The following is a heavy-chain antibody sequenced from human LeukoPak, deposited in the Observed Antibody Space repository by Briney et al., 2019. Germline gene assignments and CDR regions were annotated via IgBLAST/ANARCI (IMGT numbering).Heavy chain of an antibody. D-gene: IGHD6-19*01. CDR3: ARSSGWWSLDY. Sequence: GGSLRLSCAASGFTFSSYAMSWVRQAPGKGLEWVSGISASGVSTYYADSVKGRFTISRDNSKNTLFLQMNSLRAEDTAVYYCARSSGWWSLDYWGQGTLVTVSS. V-gene: IGHV3-23*01. J-gene: IGHJ4*02. CDR1: GFTFSSYA. CDR2: ISASGVST.